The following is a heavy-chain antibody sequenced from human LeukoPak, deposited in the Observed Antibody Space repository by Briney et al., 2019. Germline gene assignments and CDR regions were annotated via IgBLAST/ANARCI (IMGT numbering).Heavy chain of an antibody. D-gene: IGHD4-11*01. CDR1: GYTFTGYY. V-gene: IGHV1-2*02. J-gene: IGHJ6*03. Sequence: GASVKVSCKASGYTFTGYYMHWVRQAPGQGLEWMGWINPNSGGTNYAQKFQGRVTMTRDTSISTAYMELSRLRSDDTAVYYCARGADYSNYQAYYYYYYMDVWGKGTTVTVSS. CDR2: INPNSGGT. CDR3: ARGADYSNYQAYYYYYYMDV.